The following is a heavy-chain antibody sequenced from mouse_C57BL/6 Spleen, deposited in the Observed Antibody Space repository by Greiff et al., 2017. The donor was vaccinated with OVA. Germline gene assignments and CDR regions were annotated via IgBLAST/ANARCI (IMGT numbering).Heavy chain of an antibody. D-gene: IGHD2-4*01. CDR2: IYPGNSDT. CDR1: GYTFTSYW. V-gene: IGHV1-5*01. Sequence: VQLQQSGTVLARPGASVKMSCKTSGYTFTSYWMHWVKQRPGQGLEWIGAIYPGNSDTSYNQKFKGKAKLTAVTSASTAYMELSSLTNEDSAVYYCTRSLYYDYDGSWFAYWGQGTLVTVSA. J-gene: IGHJ3*01. CDR3: TRSLYYDYDGSWFAY.